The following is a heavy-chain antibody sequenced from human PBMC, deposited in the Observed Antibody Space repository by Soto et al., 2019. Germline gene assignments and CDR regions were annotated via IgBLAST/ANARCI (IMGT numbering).Heavy chain of an antibody. D-gene: IGHD1-26*01. CDR2: VYSSGST. V-gene: IGHV4-59*01. Sequence: SETLSVTCPVSVDSIKFYYWSWIRQPPGKGLEWIGYVYSSGSTYYNPSLKSRVTISVDTSKNHFSLELNSVTAADTAVYYCARSGDLGLFDFWGQGTLVTVSS. J-gene: IGHJ4*02. CDR3: ARSGDLGLFDF. CDR1: VDSIKFYY.